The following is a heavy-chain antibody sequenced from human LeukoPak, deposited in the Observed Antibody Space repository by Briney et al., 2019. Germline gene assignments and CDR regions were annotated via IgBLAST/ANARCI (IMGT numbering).Heavy chain of an antibody. V-gene: IGHV3-23*01. D-gene: IGHD3-22*01. J-gene: IGHJ4*02. CDR3: AKRDYYDSSAYYFYYFDN. Sequence: GGSLRLSCAASGFTFSSHEMNWVRQAPGKGLEWVSGISGSGGSTYYADSVKGRFIISRDNSKNTLYLQVNSLRAEDTAVYYCAKRDYYDSSAYYFYYFDNWGQGTLVTVSS. CDR1: GFTFSSHE. CDR2: ISGSGGST.